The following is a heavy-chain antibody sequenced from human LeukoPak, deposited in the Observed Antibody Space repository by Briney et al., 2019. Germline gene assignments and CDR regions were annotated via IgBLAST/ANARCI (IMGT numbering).Heavy chain of an antibody. D-gene: IGHD2-15*01. CDR1: GFTFSGSA. CDR3: TSRLLHYYYGMDV. J-gene: IGHJ6*02. CDR2: IRSKANSYAT. Sequence: GRSLRLSCAASGFTFSGSAMHWVRQASGKGLEWVGRIRSKANSYATAYAASVKGRFTISRDDSKNTAYLQTNSLKTEDTAVYYCTSRLLHYYYGMDVWGQGTTVTVSS. V-gene: IGHV3-73*01.